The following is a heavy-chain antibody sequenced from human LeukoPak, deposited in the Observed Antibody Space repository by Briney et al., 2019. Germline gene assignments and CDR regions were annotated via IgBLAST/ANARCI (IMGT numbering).Heavy chain of an antibody. V-gene: IGHV1-46*01. CDR1: GYTFTSYY. J-gene: IGHJ4*02. CDR2: INPSGGST. CDR3: ATYAYYYGSGSYYFFF. D-gene: IGHD3-10*01. Sequence: ASVKVSCTASGYTFTSYYMHWVRQAPGQGLEWMGIINPSGGSTSYAQKFQGRVTMTRDTSTSTVYMELSSLRSEDTAVYYCATYAYYYGSGSYYFFFWGQGTLVTVSS.